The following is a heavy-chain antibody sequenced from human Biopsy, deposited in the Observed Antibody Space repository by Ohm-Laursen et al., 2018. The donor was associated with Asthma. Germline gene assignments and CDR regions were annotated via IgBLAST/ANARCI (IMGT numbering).Heavy chain of an antibody. D-gene: IGHD1-1*01. CDR1: GFTFGDYW. V-gene: IGHV3-30*03. CDR2: ISKDASTQ. J-gene: IGHJ3*02. CDR3: VRDGTDDAFDI. Sequence: LSLTCAASGFTFGDYWMSWVRQAPGKGLEWVGVISKDASTQDYADSVKGRFTMARDNSKNTLGLQMNSLREEDTAVYYCVRDGTDDAFDIWGQGTVVSVSS.